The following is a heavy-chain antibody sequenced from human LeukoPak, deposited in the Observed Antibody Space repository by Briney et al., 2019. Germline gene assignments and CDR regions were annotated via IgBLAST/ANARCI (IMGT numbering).Heavy chain of an antibody. CDR3: ARVGKWPKAVCYDY. J-gene: IGHJ4*02. CDR1: GFTLSNYT. D-gene: IGHD2-8*01. CDR2: ISPNGGTT. Sequence: GGSLRLSSAASGFTLSNYTMHWVRPAPGKGLEYVAAISPNGGTTYYIDSVKDRFIISTDNTTKTLYLQIGTLGPDDTAVYYSARVGKWPKAVCYDYWGQGTLVTVSS. V-gene: IGHV3-64*02.